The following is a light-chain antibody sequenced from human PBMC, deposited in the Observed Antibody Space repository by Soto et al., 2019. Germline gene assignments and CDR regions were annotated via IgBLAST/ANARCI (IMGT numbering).Light chain of an antibody. CDR1: QSVRSS. Sequence: EIVLTQSPDTLSLSPGERATLSCRASQSVRSSLGWYQQKPGQAPRLLIYDASKRATGIPARFSGSGSGTDFTLTISSLVPEDFAVYYCQQRSNWPPEVTFGPGTKVDIK. V-gene: IGKV3-11*01. CDR2: DAS. CDR3: QQRSNWPPEVT. J-gene: IGKJ3*01.